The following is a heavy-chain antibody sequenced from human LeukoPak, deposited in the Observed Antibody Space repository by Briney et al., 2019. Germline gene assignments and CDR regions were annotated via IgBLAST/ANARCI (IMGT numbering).Heavy chain of an antibody. CDR1: GGSISNYY. D-gene: IGHD5-18*01. CDR2: INHSGST. J-gene: IGHJ4*02. CDR3: ARGWSGYSYGYLDY. Sequence: SETLSLTCTVSGGSISNYYWSWIRQPPGKGLEWIGEINHSGSTNYNPSLKSRVTISVDTSKNQFSLKLSSVTAADTAVYYCARGWSGYSYGYLDYWGQGTLVTVSS. V-gene: IGHV4-34*01.